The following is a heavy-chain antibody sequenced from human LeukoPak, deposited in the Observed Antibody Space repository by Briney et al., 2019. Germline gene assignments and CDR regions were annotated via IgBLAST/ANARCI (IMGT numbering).Heavy chain of an antibody. V-gene: IGHV3-33*01. Sequence: GGSLRLSCAASGFTFSSYGMHWVRQAPGKGLEWVAVIWYDGSNKYYADSVKGRFTISRDNSKNTLYLQMNSLRAEDTAVYYCARNPYSGSYYELTRYDYWGQGTLVTVSS. CDR1: GFTFSSYG. CDR2: IWYDGSNK. J-gene: IGHJ4*02. D-gene: IGHD1-26*01. CDR3: ARNPYSGSYYELTRYDY.